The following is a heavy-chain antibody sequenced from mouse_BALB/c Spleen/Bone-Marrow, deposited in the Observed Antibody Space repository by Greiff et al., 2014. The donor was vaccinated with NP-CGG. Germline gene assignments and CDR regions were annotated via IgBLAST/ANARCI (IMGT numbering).Heavy chain of an antibody. J-gene: IGHJ3*01. CDR3: AKHEDRYDWFAY. D-gene: IGHD2-14*01. CDR2: IWDGGSI. Sequence: VQLVESGPGLVAPSQSLSITCTVSGFSLTDYGVSWIRQPPGKGLEWLGVIWDGGSIYYNSALKSRLSISKDNSKSQVFLKMNSLQTDDTAMYYCAKHEDRYDWFAYWGQGTLDTVSA. V-gene: IGHV2-6-5*01. CDR1: GFSLTDYG.